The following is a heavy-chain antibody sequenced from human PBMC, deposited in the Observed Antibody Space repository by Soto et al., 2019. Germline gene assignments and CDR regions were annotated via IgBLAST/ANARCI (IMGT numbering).Heavy chain of an antibody. Sequence: ASVKVSCKASGGTFSSYAISWVRQAPGQGLEWMGGIIPIFGTANYAQKFQGRVTITADESTSTAYMELSSLRSEDTAVYYCARALCSGGSCYSGSYYYYYGMDVWGQGTTVTVSS. CDR1: GGTFSSYA. V-gene: IGHV1-69*13. CDR3: ARALCSGGSCYSGSYYYYYGMDV. J-gene: IGHJ6*02. D-gene: IGHD2-15*01. CDR2: IIPIFGTA.